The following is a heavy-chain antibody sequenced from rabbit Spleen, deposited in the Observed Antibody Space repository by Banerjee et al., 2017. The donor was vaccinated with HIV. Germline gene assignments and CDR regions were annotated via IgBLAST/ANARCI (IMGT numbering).Heavy chain of an antibody. V-gene: IGHV1S40*01. D-gene: IGHD8-1*01. Sequence: QQLEESGGDLVKPGASLTLTCTASGFSSSSSDYMCWVRQAPGKGLEWISCIAGSSSGFTYSATWAKGRFTCSKTSSTTVTLQMTSLTVADTATYFCARDTGSSFSSYGMDLWGPGTLVTVS. CDR1: GFSSSSSDY. J-gene: IGHJ6*01. CDR3: ARDTGSSFSSYGMDL. CDR2: IAGSSSGFT.